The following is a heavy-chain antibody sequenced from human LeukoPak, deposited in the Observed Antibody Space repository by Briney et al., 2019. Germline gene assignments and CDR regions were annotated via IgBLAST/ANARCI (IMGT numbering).Heavy chain of an antibody. CDR2: INPNSGGT. V-gene: IGHV1-2*02. Sequence: ASVKVSCKASGYTFTSYYMHWVRQAPGQGLEWMGIINPNSGGTNYAQKFQGRVTMTRDTSISTAYMELSRLRSDDTAVYYCARENPKRYYYDSSGYYDNWFDPWGQGTLVTVSS. D-gene: IGHD3-22*01. J-gene: IGHJ5*02. CDR3: ARENPKRYYYDSSGYYDNWFDP. CDR1: GYTFTSYY.